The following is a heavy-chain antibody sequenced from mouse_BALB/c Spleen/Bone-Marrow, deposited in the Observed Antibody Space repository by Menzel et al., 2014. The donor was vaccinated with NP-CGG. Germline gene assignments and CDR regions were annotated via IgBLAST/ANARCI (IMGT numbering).Heavy chain of an antibody. D-gene: IGHD2-3*01. CDR3: ANDWFAY. CDR1: GFNIKDTY. J-gene: IGHJ3*01. Sequence: EVQLQQSGAELVKPGASVKLSCTASGFNIKDTYMHWVKQRPEQGLEWIGRNDPANGNTKYDPKFQGKATITADTSSNTAHLRLSSLTSEDTAVYYCANDWFAYWGQGTLVTVSA. CDR2: NDPANGNT. V-gene: IGHV14-3*02.